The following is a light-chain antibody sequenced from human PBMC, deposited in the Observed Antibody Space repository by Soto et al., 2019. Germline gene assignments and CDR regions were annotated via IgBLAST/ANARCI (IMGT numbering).Light chain of an antibody. CDR3: SSFTSSSTLV. CDR2: DVS. CDR1: SSDVGRYNY. Sequence: QSALAQPASVSGSRGQSITISCTGTSSDVGRYNYVSWFRQHPGKVPKLIIYDVSNWPSGVSDRSSGSKSGNTASLTISGLHPEDEADYYCSSFTSSSTLVFGTGTKVTVL. J-gene: IGLJ1*01. V-gene: IGLV2-14*03.